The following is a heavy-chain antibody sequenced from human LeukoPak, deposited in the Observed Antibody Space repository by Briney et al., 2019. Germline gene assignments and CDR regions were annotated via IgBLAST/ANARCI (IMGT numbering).Heavy chain of an antibody. J-gene: IGHJ4*02. V-gene: IGHV3-53*01. D-gene: IGHD6-13*01. CDR1: GFSVSANY. CDR2: IYGGEKT. Sequence: PGGSLRLSCAASGFSVSANYIIWVRQAPRKGLEWVSVIYGGEKTNYADSVKGRFTISRDSSENTLYLQMNSLRAEDTAVYYWAGSITTPGGFDYWGQGTPVTVSS. CDR3: AGSITTPGGFDY.